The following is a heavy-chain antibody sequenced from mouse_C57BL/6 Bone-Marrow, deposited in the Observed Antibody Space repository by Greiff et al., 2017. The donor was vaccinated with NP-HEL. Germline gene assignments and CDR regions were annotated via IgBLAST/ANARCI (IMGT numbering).Heavy chain of an antibody. CDR2: IHPNSGST. CDR3: ARRGIYYYGSSPFAY. J-gene: IGHJ3*01. V-gene: IGHV1-64*01. Sequence: QVQLQQPGAELVKPGASVKLSCKASGYTFTSYWMHWVKQRPGQGLEWIGMIHPNSGSTNYNAKFKSKATLTVDNSSSTAYMQLSSLTSEDSAVYYCARRGIYYYGSSPFAYWGQGTLVTVSA. CDR1: GYTFTSYW. D-gene: IGHD1-1*01.